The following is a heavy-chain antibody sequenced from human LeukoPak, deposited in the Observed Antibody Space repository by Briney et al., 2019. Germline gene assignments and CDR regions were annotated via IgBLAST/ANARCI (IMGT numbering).Heavy chain of an antibody. Sequence: GSLRLSCAASGFTFSSYEMNWVRQAPGKGLEWVSYISSSGSTIYYADSVKGRFTISRDNAKNTLFLQMNSLRAEDTAVYYCAKALKYSSSSDLDYWGQGTLVTVSS. J-gene: IGHJ4*02. CDR1: GFTFSSYE. D-gene: IGHD6-6*01. CDR3: AKALKYSSSSDLDY. V-gene: IGHV3-48*03. CDR2: ISSSGSTI.